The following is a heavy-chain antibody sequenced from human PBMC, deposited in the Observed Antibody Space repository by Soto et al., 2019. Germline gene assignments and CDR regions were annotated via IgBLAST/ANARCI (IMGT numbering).Heavy chain of an antibody. CDR1: GYTFTSYG. J-gene: IGHJ5*02. CDR3: ARDRDVWYNWNEYNWFDP. V-gene: IGHV1-18*01. Sequence: ASVKVSCTASGYTFTSYGISWVRQAPGQGLEWMGWINAGNGNTKYAQKFQGRVTITTDTSASTAYMELSSLRSEDTAVYYCARDRDVWYNWNEYNWFDPWGQGTLVTVSS. D-gene: IGHD1-20*01. CDR2: INAGNGNT.